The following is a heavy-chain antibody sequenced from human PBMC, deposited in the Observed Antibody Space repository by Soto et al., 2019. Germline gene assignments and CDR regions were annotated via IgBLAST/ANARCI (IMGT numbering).Heavy chain of an antibody. D-gene: IGHD2-21*02. CDR3: ARVFCRGDCYSPLDY. CDR1: GFTFSNFG. CDR2: ISSSDKYI. J-gene: IGHJ4*02. Sequence: PGGSLRLSCVASGFTFSNFGLNWVRQAPGKGLEWVSSISSSDKYIYYADSVKGRFTISRDNAKNSLSLQMSSLRADDTAVYYCARVFCRGDCYSPLDYWGQGTLVTVSS. V-gene: IGHV3-21*01.